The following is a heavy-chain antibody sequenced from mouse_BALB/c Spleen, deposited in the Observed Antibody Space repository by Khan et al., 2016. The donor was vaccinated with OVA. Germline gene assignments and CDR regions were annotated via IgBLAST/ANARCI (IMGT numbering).Heavy chain of an antibody. CDR2: ISHGGST. J-gene: IGHJ4*01. CDR3: ARKNYYGYAMDY. CDR1: GYSITSDYA. V-gene: IGHV3-2*02. D-gene: IGHD1-1*01. Sequence: VQLQESGPGLVKPSQSLSLTCTVTGYSITSDYAWDWIRQFPGNKLEWMGYISHGGSTSYNPSLKSRISITRDTSKNQFFLQLNSVTTEDTATYYCARKNYYGYAMDYWGQGTSVTVSS.